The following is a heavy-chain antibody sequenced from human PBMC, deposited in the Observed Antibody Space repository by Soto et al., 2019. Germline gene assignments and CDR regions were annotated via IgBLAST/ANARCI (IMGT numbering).Heavy chain of an antibody. Sequence: SETLSLTCTVSGASISYGGFSWRWIRQSPGKGLEWIGYISHLESTYFHPSFKSRLTMSIDRTRNQFSLKLSSVTAADMAVYYCARGGGYDSFDYWGQGVLVTVSS. CDR3: ARGGGYDSFDY. D-gene: IGHD5-12*01. V-gene: IGHV4-30-2*06. J-gene: IGHJ4*02. CDR1: GASISYGGFS. CDR2: ISHLEST.